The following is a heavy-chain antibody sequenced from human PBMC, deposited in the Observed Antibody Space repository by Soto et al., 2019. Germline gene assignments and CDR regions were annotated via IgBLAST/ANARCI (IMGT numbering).Heavy chain of an antibody. J-gene: IGHJ6*02. D-gene: IGHD3-9*01. Sequence: GASVKVSCKASGGTFSSYAISWVRQAPGQGLEWMGGIIPIFGTANYAQKFQGRVTITADESTSTAYMELSSLRSEDTAVYYCAREDDFLTGYYVRLDYYYGMDVWGQGTTVTVSS. CDR1: GGTFSSYA. CDR2: IIPIFGTA. V-gene: IGHV1-69*13. CDR3: AREDDFLTGYYVRLDYYYGMDV.